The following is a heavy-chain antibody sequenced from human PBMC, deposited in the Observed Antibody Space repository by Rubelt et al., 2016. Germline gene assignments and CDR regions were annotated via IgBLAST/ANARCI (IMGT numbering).Heavy chain of an antibody. CDR1: GFSLSSTGVG. J-gene: IGHJ4*02. D-gene: IGHD1-26*01. V-gene: IGHV2-5*02. Sequence: QITLKESGLTLVKPTQTLTLTCTFSGFSLSSTGVGVGWIRQPPGKALEWLALIYWDDDKRYSLSLNNRLTIIKDTPKNQVVLSVTNMDPVDTGTYYCALRGSPTRGFDYWGQGTLVTVSS. CDR3: ALRGSPTRGFDY. CDR2: IYWDDDK.